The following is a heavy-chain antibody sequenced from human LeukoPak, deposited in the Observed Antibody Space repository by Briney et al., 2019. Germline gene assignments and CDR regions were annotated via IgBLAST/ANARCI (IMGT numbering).Heavy chain of an antibody. V-gene: IGHV3-74*01. CDR1: GFTFSSYS. Sequence: GGSLRLSCAASGFTFSSYSMNWVRHAPGKGLVWVSRISSDGSGTRYADSVKGRFTISRDNAKNTVHLQMNSLRAEDTAVYYCARGGSPPEALGDTFDIWGLGTLVTVSS. CDR2: ISSDGSGT. CDR3: ARGGSPPEALGDTFDI. J-gene: IGHJ3*02. D-gene: IGHD1-26*01.